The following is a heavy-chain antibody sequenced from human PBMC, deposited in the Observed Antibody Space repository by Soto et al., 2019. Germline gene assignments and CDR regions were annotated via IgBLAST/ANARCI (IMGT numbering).Heavy chain of an antibody. Sequence: SETLSLTCAVSGGSISISNWWSWVRQPPGKGLEWIGEIYHSGSTNYNPSLKSRVTISVDKSKNQFSLKLSSVTAADTAVYYCARVDRGEDYYYGMDVWGQGTTVTVSS. D-gene: IGHD2-21*01. CDR1: GGSISISNW. J-gene: IGHJ6*02. V-gene: IGHV4-4*02. CDR2: IYHSGST. CDR3: ARVDRGEDYYYGMDV.